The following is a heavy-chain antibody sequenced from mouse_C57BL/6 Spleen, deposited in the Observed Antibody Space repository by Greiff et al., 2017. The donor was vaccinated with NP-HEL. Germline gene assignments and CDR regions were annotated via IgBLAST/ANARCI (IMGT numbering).Heavy chain of an antibody. CDR2: ISYDGSN. CDR1: GYSITSGYY. CDR3: ARDGYDDFNYYAMDY. V-gene: IGHV3-6*01. J-gene: IGHJ4*01. Sequence: EVQLQESGPGLVKPSQSLSLTCSVTGYSITSGYYWNWIRQFPGNKLEWMGYISYDGSNNYNPSLKNRISITRDTSKNQFFLKLNSVTTEDTATYYCARDGYDDFNYYAMDYWGQGTSVTVSS. D-gene: IGHD2-2*01.